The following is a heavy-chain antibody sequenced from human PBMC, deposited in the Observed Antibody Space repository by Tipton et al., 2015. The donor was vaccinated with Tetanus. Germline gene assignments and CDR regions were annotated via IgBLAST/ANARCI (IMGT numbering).Heavy chain of an antibody. CDR2: IYYRGST. J-gene: IGHJ4*02. V-gene: IGHV4-39*01. CDR3: ATIVATIV. Sequence: TLSLTCTVSGGSISSSSYYWGWIRQPPGKGLEWIGSIYYRGSTYYNPSLKSRVTISEDTSKTQFSLKLSSVTAADTAVYYCATIVATIVWGQGTLVTVSS. CDR1: GGSISSSSYY. D-gene: IGHD5-12*01.